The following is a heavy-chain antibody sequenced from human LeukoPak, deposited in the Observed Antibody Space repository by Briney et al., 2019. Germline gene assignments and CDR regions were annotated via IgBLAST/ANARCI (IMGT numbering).Heavy chain of an antibody. V-gene: IGHV4-34*01. CDR1: GFTFSDYY. CDR3: ASNPRKERGGPYSSGWWKKDYFDY. Sequence: GSLRLSCAASGFTFSDYYMSWIRQPPGKGLEWIGEINHSGSTNYNPSLKSRVTISVDTSKNQFSLKLSSVTAADTAVYYCASNPRKERGGPYSSGWWKKDYFDYWGQGTLVTVSS. CDR2: INHSGST. J-gene: IGHJ4*02. D-gene: IGHD6-19*01.